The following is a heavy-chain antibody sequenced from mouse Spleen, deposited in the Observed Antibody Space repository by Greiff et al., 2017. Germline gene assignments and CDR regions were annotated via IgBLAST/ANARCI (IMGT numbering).Heavy chain of an antibody. J-gene: IGHJ2*01. CDR3: ARSGIYYYGSSYGYYFDY. CDR1: GYTFTSYW. CDR2: IDPSDSYT. D-gene: IGHD1-1*01. Sequence: QVQLQQPGAELVMPGASVKLSCKASGYTFTSYWMHWVKQRPGQGLEWIGEIDPSDSYTNYNQKFKGKATLTVDKSSSTAYMQLSSLTSEDSAVYYCARSGIYYYGSSYGYYFDYWGQGTTLTVSS. V-gene: IGHV1-69*01.